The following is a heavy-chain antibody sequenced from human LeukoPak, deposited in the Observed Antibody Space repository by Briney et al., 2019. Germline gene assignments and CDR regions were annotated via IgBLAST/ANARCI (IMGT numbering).Heavy chain of an antibody. CDR2: ISYDGSEK. J-gene: IGHJ4*02. V-gene: IGHV3-30*04. CDR1: GFTFSSYA. D-gene: IGHD6-19*01. CDR3: ARSIALAGAVDY. Sequence: GGSLRLSCAASGFTFSSYAMHWVRQAPGKGLEWVAVISYDGSEKYYSYPLKGRFTISRDNSRNTQYLQMNSLRAEDTAVYYCARSIALAGAVDYWGQGTVVTVSS.